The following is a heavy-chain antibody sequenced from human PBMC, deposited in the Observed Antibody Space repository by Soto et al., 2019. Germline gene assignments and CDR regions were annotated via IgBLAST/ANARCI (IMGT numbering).Heavy chain of an antibody. CDR2: IYYSGST. CDR3: ARLWQLVRAGWFDP. J-gene: IGHJ5*02. CDR1: GGSISSSSYY. Sequence: SETLSLTCTVSGGSISSSSYYWGWIRQPPGKGLEWIGSIYYSGSTYYNPSLKSRVTISVDTSKNQFSLKLSSVAAADTAVYYCARLWQLVRAGWFDPWGQGTLVTVSS. D-gene: IGHD6-6*01. V-gene: IGHV4-39*01.